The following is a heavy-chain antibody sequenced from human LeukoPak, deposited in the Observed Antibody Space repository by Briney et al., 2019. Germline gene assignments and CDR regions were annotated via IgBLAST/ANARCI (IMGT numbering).Heavy chain of an antibody. CDR2: VSADGGST. V-gene: IGHV1-18*01. CDR1: GYIFTSYG. CDR3: ARDWYCSGGSCQDCFDP. D-gene: IGHD2-15*01. Sequence: ASVKVSCKASGYIFTSYGISWVRQAPGQGLEWMGWVSADGGSTNYAQMFHGRVTVTTDTSTTTAYMELSSLRSDDTAVYYCARDWYCSGGSCQDCFDPWGQGTLVTVSS. J-gene: IGHJ5*02.